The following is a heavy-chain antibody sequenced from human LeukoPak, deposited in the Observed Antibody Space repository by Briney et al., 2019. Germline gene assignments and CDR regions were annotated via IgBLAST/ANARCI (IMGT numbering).Heavy chain of an antibody. Sequence: ASVKVSCKPSGYTFTIYGISWVRQAPGQGLEWMGWISAYNGNTNYAQKLQGRVTITTDTSTSTAYMELRSLRSDDTAVYYCARRYCSSTSCHVDYWGQGTLVTVSS. J-gene: IGHJ4*02. CDR2: ISAYNGNT. CDR1: GYTFTIYG. V-gene: IGHV1-18*04. CDR3: ARRYCSSTSCHVDY. D-gene: IGHD2-2*01.